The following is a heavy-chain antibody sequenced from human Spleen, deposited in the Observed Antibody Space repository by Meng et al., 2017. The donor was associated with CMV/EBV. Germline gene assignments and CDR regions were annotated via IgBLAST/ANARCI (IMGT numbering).Heavy chain of an antibody. J-gene: IGHJ6*02. D-gene: IGHD5-18*01. CDR2: IWYDGSNK. Sequence: GESLKISCAASGFTFSSYGMHWVRQAPGKGLEWVAVIWYDGSNKYNADSVKGRFTISRDNSKNTLYLQMNSLRAEDTAVYYCAKDLKGYSFGQYGMDVGGQGTTVTVSS. CDR3: AKDLKGYSFGQYGMDV. V-gene: IGHV3-33*06. CDR1: GFTFSSYG.